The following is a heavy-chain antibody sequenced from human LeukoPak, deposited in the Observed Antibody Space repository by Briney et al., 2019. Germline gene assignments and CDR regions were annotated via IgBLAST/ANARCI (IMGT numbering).Heavy chain of an antibody. CDR3: ARDPRYYYDSSGPGDI. CDR2: IIPIFGTA. D-gene: IGHD3-22*01. CDR1: GGTFSSYA. V-gene: IGHV1-69*13. Sequence: GASVKVSCKASGGTFSSYATSWVRQAPGQGLEWMGGIIPIFGTANYAQKFQGRVTITADESTSTAYMELSSLRSEDTAVYYCARDPRYYYDSSGPGDIWGQGTMVTVSS. J-gene: IGHJ3*02.